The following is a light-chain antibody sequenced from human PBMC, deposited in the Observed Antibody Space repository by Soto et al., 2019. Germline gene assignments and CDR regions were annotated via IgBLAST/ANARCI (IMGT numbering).Light chain of an antibody. CDR1: QSVSSY. V-gene: IGKV3-11*01. CDR2: EAS. Sequence: EIVLTQSPATLSLSPGERATLSCRASQSVSSYLAWYRQKPGQAPRLLIYEASNRATGIPARFSGSGSGTDFTLTISSLEPEDFAVYYCQQRSNWRRVTFGQGTRLEI. J-gene: IGKJ5*01. CDR3: QQRSNWRRVT.